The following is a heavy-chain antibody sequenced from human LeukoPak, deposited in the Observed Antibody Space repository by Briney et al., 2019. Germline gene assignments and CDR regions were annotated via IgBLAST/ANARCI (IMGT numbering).Heavy chain of an antibody. CDR1: GGSVSTGSDF. CDR2: IYYGGSP. J-gene: IGHJ6*03. Sequence: PSETLSLTCTVSGGSVSTGSDFLSWIRQPPGKGLEWIGYIYYGGSPNYNPSLKSRVTISVDRSKNQFSLKLSSVTAADTAVYYCARGASYNWNLYYYYYYMDVWGKGTTVTVSS. V-gene: IGHV4-61*01. CDR3: ARGASYNWNLYYYYYYMDV. D-gene: IGHD1-20*01.